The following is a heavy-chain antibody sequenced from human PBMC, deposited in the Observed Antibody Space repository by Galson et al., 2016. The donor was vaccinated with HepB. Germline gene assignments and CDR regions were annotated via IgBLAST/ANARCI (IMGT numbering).Heavy chain of an antibody. CDR1: GFIFNNIT. Sequence: SLRLSCAASGFIFNNITMTWVRQVPGKGLEWVSSLGGSGGTTYYADSVKGRFIISRDNSRSLMYLEMTGLRADEAAVYYCARPLLPESRVATFKLRRRSHFSGMDVWGRGTTVTVSS. CDR3: ARPLLPESRVATFKLRRRSHFSGMDV. V-gene: IGHV3-23*01. J-gene: IGHJ6*02. D-gene: IGHD3-3*01. CDR2: LGGSGGTT.